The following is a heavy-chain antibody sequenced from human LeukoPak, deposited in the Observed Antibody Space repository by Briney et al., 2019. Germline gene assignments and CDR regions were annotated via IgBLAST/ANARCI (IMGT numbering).Heavy chain of an antibody. V-gene: IGHV3-23*01. CDR3: AKDPIGLAYYFDY. D-gene: IGHD6-19*01. CDR1: GFTFSTYA. J-gene: IGHJ4*02. CDR2: ISGSGGGT. Sequence: PGGSLRLSCAASGFTFSTYAMSWVRQAPGKGLEWVSGISGSGGGTYYADSVRGRFTISRDNSKNTLYLQMNSLRAEDTAVYYCAKDPIGLAYYFDYWGQGTLVTVSS.